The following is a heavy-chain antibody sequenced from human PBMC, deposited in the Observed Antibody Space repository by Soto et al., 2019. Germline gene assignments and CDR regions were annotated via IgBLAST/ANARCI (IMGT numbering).Heavy chain of an antibody. D-gene: IGHD3-9*01. CDR2: IYWDDDK. J-gene: IGHJ6*03. V-gene: IGHV2-5*02. CDR3: ANARTGYYMDV. Sequence: SGPTLVNPTQTLTLTCTFSGFSLSTSGMGVGWIRQPPGKALEWLALIYWDDDKRYSPSLKSRLTITKDTSKNQVVLTMTNMDPVDTAKYYCANARTGYYMDVWGKGTTVNVSS. CDR1: GFSLSTSGMG.